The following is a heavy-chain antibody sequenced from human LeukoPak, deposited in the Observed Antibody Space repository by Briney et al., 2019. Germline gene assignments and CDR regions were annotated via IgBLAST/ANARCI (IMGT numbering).Heavy chain of an antibody. CDR3: AHIYITMVRGGPYNWFDP. CDR1: GFSLSTSGVG. D-gene: IGHD3-10*01. CDR2: IYWNDDK. V-gene: IGHV2-5*01. Sequence: SGPTLVKPTQTLTLTCTFSGFSLSTSGVGVGWIRQPPGKALEWLALIYWNDDKRYSLSLKSRLTITKDTSKNQVVLTMTNMDPVDTATYYCAHIYITMVRGGPYNWFDPWGQGTLVTVSS. J-gene: IGHJ5*02.